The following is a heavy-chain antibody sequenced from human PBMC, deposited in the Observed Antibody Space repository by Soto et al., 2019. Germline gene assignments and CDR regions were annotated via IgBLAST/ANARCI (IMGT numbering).Heavy chain of an antibody. Sequence: SVKVSCKASGGTFSSYAISWVRQAPGQGLEWMGGIIPIFGTANYAQKFQGRVTITADESTSTAYMELSSLRSEDTAVYYCAREIGVDYYDSSGYSNWFDPWGQGTLVTVSS. V-gene: IGHV1-69*13. CDR1: GGTFSSYA. D-gene: IGHD3-22*01. CDR2: IIPIFGTA. CDR3: AREIGVDYYDSSGYSNWFDP. J-gene: IGHJ5*02.